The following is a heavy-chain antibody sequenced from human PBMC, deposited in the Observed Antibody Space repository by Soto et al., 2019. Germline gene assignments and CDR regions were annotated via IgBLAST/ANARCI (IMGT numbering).Heavy chain of an antibody. CDR2: IYHSGAT. D-gene: IGHD2-15*01. CDR3: ARDSRYCPDGGCSIMRDAFDV. J-gene: IGHJ3*01. Sequence: QAQLQESGPGLVRPSGTLSLTCTVSRFSVTNNKYWNWVRQSPGKALEWIGEIYHSGATYYNPSLSGRASTSMDKSKNQISLHLASLTAADAAVYYCARDSRYCPDGGCSIMRDAFDVWGRGALVTVSS. V-gene: IGHV4-4*02. CDR1: RFSVTNNKY.